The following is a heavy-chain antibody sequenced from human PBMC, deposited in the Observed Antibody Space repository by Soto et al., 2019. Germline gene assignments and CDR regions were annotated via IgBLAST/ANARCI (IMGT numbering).Heavy chain of an antibody. Sequence: PGGSLRLSCAASGFTFSSYGMHWVRQAPGKGLEWVAVISYDGSNKYYADSVKGRFTISRDNSKNTLYLQMNSLRAEDTAVYYCAKELYQLLSSPFDYWGQGTLVTVSS. CDR3: AKELYQLLSSPFDY. CDR2: ISYDGSNK. V-gene: IGHV3-30*18. CDR1: GFTFSSYG. J-gene: IGHJ4*02. D-gene: IGHD2-2*01.